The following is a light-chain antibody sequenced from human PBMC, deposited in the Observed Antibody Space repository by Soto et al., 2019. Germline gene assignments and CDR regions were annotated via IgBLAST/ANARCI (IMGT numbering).Light chain of an antibody. V-gene: IGLV4-60*02. Sequence: QLVLTQSSSASASLGSSVKLTCTLSSGHSSYIIAWHQQQPGKAPRYLMKLEGSGSYNKGSGVPDRFSGSSSGADRYLTISSLQFEDEADYYCETWDRNTHTVFGGGTKLTVL. CDR3: ETWDRNTHTV. J-gene: IGLJ3*02. CDR1: SGHSSYI. CDR2: LEGSGSY.